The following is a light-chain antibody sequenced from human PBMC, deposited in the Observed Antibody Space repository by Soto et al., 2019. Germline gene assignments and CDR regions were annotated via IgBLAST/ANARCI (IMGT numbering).Light chain of an antibody. Sequence: QSALTQPPSASGSPGQSVTISCTGTTSDVGGYNYVCWYQSHPGKAPKLIIYEDTKRPSGVPDRFTGSKSGNTASLIVSGLQAEDEADYYWSSHAGSNNWAVFGGGTKLTVL. J-gene: IGLJ3*02. CDR1: TSDVGGYNY. CDR3: SSHAGSNNWAV. CDR2: EDT. V-gene: IGLV2-8*01.